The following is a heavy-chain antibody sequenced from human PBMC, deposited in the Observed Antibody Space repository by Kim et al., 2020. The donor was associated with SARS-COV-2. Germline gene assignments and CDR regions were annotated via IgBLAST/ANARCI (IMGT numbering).Heavy chain of an antibody. CDR1: GFTFSSYG. V-gene: IGHV3-30*18. CDR2: ISYDGSNK. CDR3: AKSLPGDRSYYYYYGMDV. Sequence: GGSLRLSCAASGFTFSSYGMHWVRQAPGKGLEWVAVISYDGSNKYYADSVKGRFTISRDNSKNTLYLQMNSLRAEDTAVYYCAKSLPGDRSYYYYYGMDVWGQGTTVTVSS. D-gene: IGHD2-21*02. J-gene: IGHJ6*02.